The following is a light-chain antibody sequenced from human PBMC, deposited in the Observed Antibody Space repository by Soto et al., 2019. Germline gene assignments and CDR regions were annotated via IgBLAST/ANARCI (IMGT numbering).Light chain of an antibody. Sequence: EIVLTQSPGTLSLSPGERATLSCRASQSGSSNYLAWYQQKPGQAPRLLIYGASSRATGIPDRFSGSGSGTDFTLTISRLDPEDCAVYSCQQYGTSPLTFGGGTKIQIK. J-gene: IGKJ4*01. V-gene: IGKV3-20*01. CDR2: GAS. CDR3: QQYGTSPLT. CDR1: QSGSSNY.